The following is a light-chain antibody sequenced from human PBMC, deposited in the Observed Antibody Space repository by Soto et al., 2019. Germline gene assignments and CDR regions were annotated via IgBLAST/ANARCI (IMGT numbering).Light chain of an antibody. CDR3: QQYGSSPWT. CDR1: QSVTSSY. V-gene: IGKV3-20*01. CDR2: DAS. Sequence: EIVLTQSPGTLSLSPGEIATLSCRASQSVTSSYLAWYQQKPGQAPRLLIYDASTRATGIPDRFSGSGSGTDFTLTISRLEPEDFAVYWCQQYGSSPWTFGQGTKVEIK. J-gene: IGKJ1*01.